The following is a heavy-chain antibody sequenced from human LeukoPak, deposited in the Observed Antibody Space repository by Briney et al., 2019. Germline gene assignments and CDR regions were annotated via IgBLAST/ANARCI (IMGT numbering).Heavy chain of an antibody. CDR3: ARRGLTNEDTYCNSTGCYIASGDWFDP. J-gene: IGHJ5*02. Sequence: ASVKVSCKASGGTFSSYAISWVRQAPGQGLAWMGWINPYNGNTNYAQNLQGRVTMTTDTSTSTAYMELRSLRSDDTAVYYCARRGLTNEDTYCNSTGCYIASGDWFDPWGQGTLVTVSS. D-gene: IGHD2-2*02. CDR2: INPYNGNT. V-gene: IGHV1-18*01. CDR1: GGTFSSYA.